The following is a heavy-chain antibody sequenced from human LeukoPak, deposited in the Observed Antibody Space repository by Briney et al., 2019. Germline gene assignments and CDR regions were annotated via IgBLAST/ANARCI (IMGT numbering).Heavy chain of an antibody. CDR2: VSGRGDNT. V-gene: IGHV3-23*01. D-gene: IGHD5-24*01. CDR3: AKAVRIIDMAFDY. CDR1: GFTFSTYA. Sequence: GGSLRLSCAASGFTFSTYAMSWVRQAPGKGLEWVSTVSGRGDNTYYADSVKGRFTISRDSVRNTLSLQVNSLRAEDTAVYYCAKAVRIIDMAFDYWGQGALVTVSS. J-gene: IGHJ4*02.